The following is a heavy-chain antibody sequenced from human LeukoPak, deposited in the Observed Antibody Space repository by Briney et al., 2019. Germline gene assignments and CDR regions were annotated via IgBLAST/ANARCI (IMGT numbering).Heavy chain of an antibody. CDR1: GDRVSSNSAA. Sequence: TLSLPFSISGDRVSSNSAAWNWIRPSPSRGLEWLGRTYYRSKWYNDYAISVKSRITINPDTSKNQFSLHLNSVTPGDTAVYYCARGTATASYPINWFDPWGQGILVTVSS. CDR3: ARGTATASYPINWFDP. CDR2: TYYRSKWYN. V-gene: IGHV6-1*01. D-gene: IGHD1-14*01. J-gene: IGHJ5*02.